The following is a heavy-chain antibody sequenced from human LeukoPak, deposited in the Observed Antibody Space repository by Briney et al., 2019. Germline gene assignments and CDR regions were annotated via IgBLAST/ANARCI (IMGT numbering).Heavy chain of an antibody. CDR2: INPNSGGT. V-gene: IGHV1-2*04. J-gene: IGHJ6*02. CDR3: ARSGVVVRYYYGSGSYYPAEGMDV. Sequence: ASVKVSCKASGYTFTGYYMHWVRQAPGQGLEWMGWINPNSGGTNYAQKFQGWVTMTRDTSISTAYMELSRLRSDDTAVYYCARSGVVVRYYYGSGSYYPAEGMDVWGQGTTVTVSS. CDR1: GYTFTGYY. D-gene: IGHD3-10*01.